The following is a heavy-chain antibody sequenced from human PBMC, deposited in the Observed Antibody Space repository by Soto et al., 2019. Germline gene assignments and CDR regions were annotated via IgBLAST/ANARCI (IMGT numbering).Heavy chain of an antibody. CDR1: GFTFSNYA. Sequence: PGGSLRLSCAASGFTFSNYAMHWVRQAPGKGLEWVAVISYDGSNKYYADSVKGRFTISRDNSKNTLYLQMNSLRAEDTAVYYCARLAGDDAFDIWGQGTMVTVSS. J-gene: IGHJ3*02. D-gene: IGHD3-16*01. CDR3: ARLAGDDAFDI. V-gene: IGHV3-30-3*01. CDR2: ISYDGSNK.